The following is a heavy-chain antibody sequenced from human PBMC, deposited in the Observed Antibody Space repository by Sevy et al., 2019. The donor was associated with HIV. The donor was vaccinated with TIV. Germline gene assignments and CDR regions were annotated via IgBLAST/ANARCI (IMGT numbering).Heavy chain of an antibody. CDR2: ISSGSSYI. V-gene: IGHV3-21*01. Sequence: EGSLRLSCAASGFTFSNYFINWVRQAPGKGLEWVSSISSGSSYIFYADSVKGRFTISRDNAKNSLYLHMNSLRAEDTALYYCARGDYYGSLYYFDYWGPGTLVTVSS. CDR1: GFTFSNYF. J-gene: IGHJ4*02. D-gene: IGHD3-10*01. CDR3: ARGDYYGSLYYFDY.